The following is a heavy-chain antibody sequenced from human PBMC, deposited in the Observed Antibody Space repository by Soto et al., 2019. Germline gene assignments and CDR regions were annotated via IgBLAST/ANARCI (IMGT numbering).Heavy chain of an antibody. CDR3: ARCRYFDNSDYFFESAY. CDR2: IIPRSGSA. J-gene: IGHJ4*02. Sequence: QVQLVQSGAEVKKPGSSVKVSCKASGDTSNNYAITWVRQAPGQGLEWMGGIIPRSGSAKYAQKFQGRTTITADESTSTAYMELSSLRSEATAVYYCARCRYFDNSDYFFESAYWGQGTLVTVAS. V-gene: IGHV1-69*12. D-gene: IGHD3-22*01. CDR1: GDTSNNYA.